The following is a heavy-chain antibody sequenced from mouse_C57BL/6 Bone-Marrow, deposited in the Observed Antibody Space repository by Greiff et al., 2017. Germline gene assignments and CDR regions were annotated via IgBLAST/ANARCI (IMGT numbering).Heavy chain of an antibody. D-gene: IGHD3-1*01. CDR3: ARSGGRDYAMDY. Sequence: QVQLQQPGAELVKPGASVKMSCKASGYTFTSYWITWVKQRPGQGLEWIGDIYPGSGSTNYTEKFKSKATLTVDTTSSTAYMQLSSLTSEDSAVYYLARSGGRDYAMDYWGQGTSVTVSS. J-gene: IGHJ4*01. CDR1: GYTFTSYW. V-gene: IGHV1-55*01. CDR2: IYPGSGST.